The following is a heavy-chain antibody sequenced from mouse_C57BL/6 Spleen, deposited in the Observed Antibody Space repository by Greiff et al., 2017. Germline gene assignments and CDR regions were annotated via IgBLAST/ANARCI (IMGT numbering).Heavy chain of an antibody. CDR3: ARCYDYDSGGFAY. D-gene: IGHD2-4*01. V-gene: IGHV1-7*01. J-gene: IGHJ3*01. CDR1: GYTFTSYW. CDR2: INPSSGDT. Sequence: VQLVESGAELAKPGASVKMSCKASGYTFTSYWMHWVKQRPGQGLEWIGYINPSSGDTKYNQKFKDKATLTADKSSSTAYMQLSSLTYEDSAVYCCARCYDYDSGGFAYWGQGTLVTGSS.